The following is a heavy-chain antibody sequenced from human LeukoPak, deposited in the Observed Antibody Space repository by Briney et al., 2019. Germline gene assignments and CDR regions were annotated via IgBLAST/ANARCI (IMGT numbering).Heavy chain of an antibody. CDR2: ISAYNGNT. J-gene: IGHJ5*02. V-gene: IGHV1-18*01. D-gene: IGHD2-2*01. Sequence: GASVKVSCKASGYTFTSYGISWVRQAPGQGLEWMGWISAYNGNTNYAQKLQGRVTMTTDTSTSTAYMELRSLRSDDTAVYYCARGGLRGVPAASSVRFDPWGQGTLVTVSS. CDR3: ARGGLRGVPAASSVRFDP. CDR1: GYTFTSYG.